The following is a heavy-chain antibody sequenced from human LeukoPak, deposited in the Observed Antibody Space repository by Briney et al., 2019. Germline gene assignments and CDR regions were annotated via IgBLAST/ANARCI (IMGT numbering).Heavy chain of an antibody. D-gene: IGHD6-13*01. CDR1: GGSISSYY. Sequence: SETLSLTCTVSGGSISSYYWSWIRQPAGMGLEWIGRIYTSGSTNYNPSLESRVTMSVDTSKNQFSLKLSSVTAADTAVYYCARAPAGPGYYYYYYGMDVWGQGTTVTVSS. CDR2: IYTSGST. J-gene: IGHJ6*02. CDR3: ARAPAGPGYYYYYYGMDV. V-gene: IGHV4-4*07.